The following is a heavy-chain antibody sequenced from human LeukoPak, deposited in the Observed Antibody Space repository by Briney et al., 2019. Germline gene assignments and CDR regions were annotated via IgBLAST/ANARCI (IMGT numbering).Heavy chain of an antibody. CDR1: GGSISSYY. CDR2: IYYSGST. CDR3: ARVSPSSSWPYYYYYMDV. J-gene: IGHJ6*03. V-gene: IGHV4-59*01. D-gene: IGHD6-13*01. Sequence: SEPLSLPCTVSGGSISSYYWSWIRQPPGKGLEWVGYIYYSGSTNYNPSLRSRVTISVDTSKNQFSLKLSSVTAADTAVYYCARVSPSSSWPYYYYYMDVWGKGTTVTISS.